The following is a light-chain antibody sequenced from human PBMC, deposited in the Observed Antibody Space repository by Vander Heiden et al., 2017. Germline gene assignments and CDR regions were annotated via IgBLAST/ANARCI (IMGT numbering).Light chain of an antibody. CDR1: SSNIGSNY. Sequence: QSELTQPPSASGTPGQRVTISCSGSSSNIGSNYVYWYQHRPVTAPKLLIYRNNKRHSGAPDRFSGSKSGTTASLPISGLRAEEEADYYCAAWDDSMSGYVFGTGTKFTVL. CDR2: RNN. CDR3: AAWDDSMSGYV. J-gene: IGLJ1*01. V-gene: IGLV1-47*01.